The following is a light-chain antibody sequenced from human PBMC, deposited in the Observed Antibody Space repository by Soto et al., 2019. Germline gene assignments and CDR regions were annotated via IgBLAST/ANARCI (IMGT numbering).Light chain of an antibody. J-gene: IGLJ2*01. CDR1: SSNIGGNP. CDR2: THN. CDR3: AAWDDSLNGVV. V-gene: IGLV1-44*01. Sequence: QSVLTQPPSASGTPGQRVTISCSGSSSNIGGNPVNWYQQVPGTAPKLLIYTHNQRPSGVPDRFSGSKSGTSASLAISGLQSEDETHYYCAAWDDSLNGVVFGGGTKLTVL.